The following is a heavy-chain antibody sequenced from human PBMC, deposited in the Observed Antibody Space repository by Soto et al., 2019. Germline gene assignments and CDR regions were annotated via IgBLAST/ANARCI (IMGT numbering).Heavy chain of an antibody. J-gene: IGHJ4*02. CDR3: ARAGGPPIWSGSWGGDY. Sequence: QVQLVQSGAEVKKPGASVKVSCKTSGYTFTSYGISWVRQAPGQGPERMGWISAYNGNTKYAQKLQGRFTMTTDTSTSTAYMGLRSLRSDETAVYYCARAGGPPIWSGSWGGDYWGQGTLVTVSS. CDR1: GYTFTSYG. V-gene: IGHV1-18*01. CDR2: ISAYNGNT. D-gene: IGHD3-3*01.